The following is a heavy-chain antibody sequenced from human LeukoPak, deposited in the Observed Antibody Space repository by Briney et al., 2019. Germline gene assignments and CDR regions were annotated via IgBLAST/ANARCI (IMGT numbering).Heavy chain of an antibody. CDR2: IYPGDSDP. Sequence: GESLKISCKGSVYTFTTYWIGWVRQMPGKGLEWMGIIYPGDSDPRYSPSFQGQVTISADKSISTAYLQWSSLKASDSAMYYCVRHGLGSSWFGFDYWGQGTLVTVSS. CDR1: VYTFTTYW. J-gene: IGHJ4*02. V-gene: IGHV5-51*01. CDR3: VRHGLGSSWFGFDY. D-gene: IGHD6-13*01.